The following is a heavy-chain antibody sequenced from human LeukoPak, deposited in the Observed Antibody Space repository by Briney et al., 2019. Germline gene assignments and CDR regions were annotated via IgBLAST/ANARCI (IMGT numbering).Heavy chain of an antibody. V-gene: IGHV3-23*01. CDR2: ISGSGGST. CDR1: GFTFSSYA. D-gene: IGHD1-1*01. J-gene: IGHJ4*02. Sequence: GGSLRLSCAASGFTFSSYAMSWVRQAPGKGLEWVLAISGSGGSTYYADSVKGRFTISRDNSKNTMYLQMNSVRAEDTAVYYCAKDGLTGYFDYWGQGTMVTVSS. CDR3: AKDGLTGYFDY.